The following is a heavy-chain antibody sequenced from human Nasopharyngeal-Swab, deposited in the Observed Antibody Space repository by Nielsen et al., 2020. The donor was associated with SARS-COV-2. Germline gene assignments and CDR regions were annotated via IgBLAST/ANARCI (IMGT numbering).Heavy chain of an antibody. CDR1: GFTFSSYG. Sequence: GESLKISCAASGFTFSSYGMHWVRQAPGKGLEWVAVIWNDGSNKYYADSVKGRFTISRDNSKNTLYLQMNSLRAEDTAVYYCARDRTVTTTVYFDYWGQGTLVTVSS. J-gene: IGHJ4*02. D-gene: IGHD4-17*01. V-gene: IGHV3-33*01. CDR2: IWNDGSNK. CDR3: ARDRTVTTTVYFDY.